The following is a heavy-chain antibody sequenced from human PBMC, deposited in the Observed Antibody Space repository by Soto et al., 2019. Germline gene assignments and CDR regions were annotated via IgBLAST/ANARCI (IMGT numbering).Heavy chain of an antibody. CDR2: IYPGDSDT. CDR1: GYSFTSYW. Sequence: GESLKISCKGSGYSFTSYWIGWVRQMPGKGLEWMGIIYPGDSDTRYSPSFQGQVTISADKSISTAYLQWSSLKASDPAMYYCTRVGTTVTTSPPNGMDVRGQGTPVTVAS. J-gene: IGHJ6*02. V-gene: IGHV5-51*01. D-gene: IGHD4-17*01. CDR3: TRVGTTVTTSPPNGMDV.